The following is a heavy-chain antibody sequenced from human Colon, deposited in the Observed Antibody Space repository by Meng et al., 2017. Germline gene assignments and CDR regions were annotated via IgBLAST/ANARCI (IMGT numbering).Heavy chain of an antibody. V-gene: IGHV1-2*06. Sequence: ASVKVSCKASGYTFTCYYMHWVRQAPGQGLEWMGRINPNSGGTNYAQKFQGRVTMTRDTSISTAYMELSRLRSDDTAVYYCASVRYSSSAYQVIHYYFDYWGQGTLVTVSS. CDR3: ASVRYSSSAYQVIHYYFDY. CDR2: INPNSGGT. D-gene: IGHD6-13*01. J-gene: IGHJ4*02. CDR1: GYTFTCYY.